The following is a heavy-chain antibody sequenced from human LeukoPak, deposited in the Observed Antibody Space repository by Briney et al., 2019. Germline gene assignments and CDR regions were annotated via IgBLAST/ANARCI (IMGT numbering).Heavy chain of an antibody. Sequence: SETLSLTCAVYGGSFSGYYWSWIRQPPGKGLEWIGYMYNSGSTNYNPSLKSRVTISVDTSKNQFSLKLSSVTAADTAVYYCARENVGATFDYWGQGTLVTVSS. D-gene: IGHD1-26*01. CDR3: ARENVGATFDY. V-gene: IGHV4-59*01. CDR1: GGSFSGYY. J-gene: IGHJ4*02. CDR2: MYNSGST.